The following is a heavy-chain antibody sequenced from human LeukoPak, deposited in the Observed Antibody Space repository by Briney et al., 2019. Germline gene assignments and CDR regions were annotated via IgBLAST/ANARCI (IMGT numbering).Heavy chain of an antibody. Sequence: GGSLRLSCAASGFIFRNYGMHWVRQAPGKGLEWVACIRYDGSKYAYSVKGRFTISRDDSNNMAYLQMDSLKNEDTAVYYCTREDWDSDSWGQGTPVSVSS. J-gene: IGHJ4*02. CDR1: GFIFRNYG. CDR2: IRYDGS. D-gene: IGHD3/OR15-3a*01. V-gene: IGHV3-30*02. CDR3: TREDWDSDS.